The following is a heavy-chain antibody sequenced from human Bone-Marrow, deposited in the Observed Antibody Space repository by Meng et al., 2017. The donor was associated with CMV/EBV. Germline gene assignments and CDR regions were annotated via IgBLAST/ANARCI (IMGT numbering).Heavy chain of an antibody. CDR3: AREGRAYYDFWSGNYFDY. Sequence: ASVKVSCKASGYTFTGYYIHWVRQAPGQGLEWMGWINPNSGGTNYAQKFQGRVTMTRDTSISTAYMELSRLRSDDTAVYYCAREGRAYYDFWSGNYFDYWGQGTLVTVSS. CDR2: INPNSGGT. V-gene: IGHV1-2*02. J-gene: IGHJ4*02. D-gene: IGHD3-3*01. CDR1: GYTFTGYY.